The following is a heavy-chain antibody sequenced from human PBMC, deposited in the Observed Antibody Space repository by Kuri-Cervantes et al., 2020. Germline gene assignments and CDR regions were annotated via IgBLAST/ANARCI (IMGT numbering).Heavy chain of an antibody. V-gene: IGHV4-59*12. CDR3: ARETYYYDSSGYYSRGTFDY. Sequence: SETLSLTCSVSGGSISSYYWRWIRQPPGKALEWIGYIYYSGSTNYNPSLKSRVTMSVDTSKNQFSLKLSSVTAADTAVYYCARETYYYDSSGYYSRGTFDYWGQGTLVTVSS. D-gene: IGHD3-22*01. J-gene: IGHJ4*02. CDR1: GGSISSYY. CDR2: IYYSGST.